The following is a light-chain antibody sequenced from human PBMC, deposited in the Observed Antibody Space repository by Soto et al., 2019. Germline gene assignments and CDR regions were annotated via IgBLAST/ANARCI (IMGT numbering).Light chain of an antibody. V-gene: IGLV2-14*01. J-gene: IGLJ3*02. CDR2: EVN. CDR3: TSYTTSSTWV. CDR1: SSDIGAYDY. Sequence: QSALTQPASLSGSPGQSITISCTGTSSDIGAYDYVSWFQQHPGKAPKLMISEVNNRPSGVSNRFSSSKSGNTASLTISGLQAEDETDYYCTSYTTSSTWVFGGGTKLTVL.